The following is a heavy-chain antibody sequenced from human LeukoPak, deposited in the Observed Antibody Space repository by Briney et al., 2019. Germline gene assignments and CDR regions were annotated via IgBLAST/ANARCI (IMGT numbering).Heavy chain of an antibody. CDR2: IHTSGTT. D-gene: IGHD6-13*01. CDR1: GGSISHYY. V-gene: IGHV4-4*09. Sequence: PSETLSLTCTVSGGSISHYYWSWIRQPPGKGLEWIGYIHTSGTTNSNPSLKSRVTMSVDTSKNQFSLSLSSVTAADTAVYYCAKRHGSNWPYYFDYWGQGTLVTVSS. J-gene: IGHJ4*02. CDR3: AKRHGSNWPYYFDY.